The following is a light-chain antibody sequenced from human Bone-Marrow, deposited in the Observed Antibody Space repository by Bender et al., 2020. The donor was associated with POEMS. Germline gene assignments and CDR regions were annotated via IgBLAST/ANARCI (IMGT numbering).Light chain of an antibody. J-gene: IGLJ2*01. CDR3: SSYAGSNNLV. CDR1: SSDIGFYKF. V-gene: IGLV2-8*01. CDR2: EAT. Sequence: QSALTQPPSASGSPGQSVSISCSGSSSDIGFYKFVSWYQHHPGKAPKLMIYEATKWPSGVPDRFSASKSGNTASLTVSGLQAEDEADYYCSSYAGSNNLVFGGGTKVTVL.